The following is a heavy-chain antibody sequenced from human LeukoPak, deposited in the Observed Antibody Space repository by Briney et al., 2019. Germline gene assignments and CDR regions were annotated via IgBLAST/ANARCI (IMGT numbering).Heavy chain of an antibody. V-gene: IGHV3-53*01. J-gene: IGHJ4*02. CDR1: GFSVSSKY. CDR2: LYSGGST. Sequence: GGSLRLSCAASGFSVSSKYMIWVRQAPGMGLEWVSVLYSGGSTYYADSVKGRFTISRDNAKNSLYLQMNSLRAEDTAVYYCASARYSYAGLDYWGQGTLVTVSS. CDR3: ASARYSYAGLDY. D-gene: IGHD5-18*01.